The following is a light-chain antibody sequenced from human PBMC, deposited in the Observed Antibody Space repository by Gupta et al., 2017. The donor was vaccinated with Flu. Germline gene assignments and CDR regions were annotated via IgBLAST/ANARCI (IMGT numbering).Light chain of an antibody. J-gene: IGLJ3*02. CDR1: TGAVTRGHY. CDR3: LRSYGGAFWV. CDR2: DGI. Sequence: QAVVTQEPSVTVSPGGTVTLPRGSNTGAVTRGHYPYWFQQKPGQVPRTLIYDGINRQSWTPARFSGSFRGCKAALTLSGAQPDDEAEYYCLRSYGGAFWVFGGGTKLTVL. V-gene: IGLV7-46*01.